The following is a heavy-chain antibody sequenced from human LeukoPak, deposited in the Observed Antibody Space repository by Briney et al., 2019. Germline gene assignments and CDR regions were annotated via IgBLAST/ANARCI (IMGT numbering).Heavy chain of an antibody. D-gene: IGHD6-13*01. Sequence: GGSLRLSCAVSGFTFTDTYMTWIRQAPGKGLESLSYISPSGTDISYADSVKGRFTISRDNAKNSLYLQMTSLRAEDTAVYYCARGNRRAAAGTVSYWFDPWGQGTLVTVSS. CDR1: GFTFTDTY. J-gene: IGHJ5*02. V-gene: IGHV3-11*01. CDR2: ISPSGTDI. CDR3: ARGNRRAAAGTVSYWFDP.